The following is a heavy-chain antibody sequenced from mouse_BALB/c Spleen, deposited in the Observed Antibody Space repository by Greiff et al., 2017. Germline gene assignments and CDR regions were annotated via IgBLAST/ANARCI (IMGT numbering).Heavy chain of an antibody. D-gene: IGHD2-1*01. Sequence: EVMLVESGGGLVQPGGSRKLSCAASGFTFSSFGMHWVRQAPEKGLEWVAYISSGSSTIYYADTVKGRCTISIDNPKNTLFLQMTSLRSEDTAMYYCARGGGNYLYAMDYWGQGTSVTVSS. CDR1: GFTFSSFG. CDR2: ISSGSSTI. J-gene: IGHJ4*01. V-gene: IGHV5-17*02. CDR3: ARGGGNYLYAMDY.